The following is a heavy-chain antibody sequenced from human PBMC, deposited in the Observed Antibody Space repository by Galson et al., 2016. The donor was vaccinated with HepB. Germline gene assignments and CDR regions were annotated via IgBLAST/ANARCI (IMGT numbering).Heavy chain of an antibody. J-gene: IGHJ3*02. CDR2: IYSGGST. V-gene: IGHV3-53*05. CDR1: GFTVSSNY. Sequence: SLRLSCAASGFTVSSNYMSWVRQAPGKGLEWVSVIYSGGSTHYADSVKGRFTISRDNSKNTLYLQMNSLRAEDTAVYYCARTYGSGSYRRDAFDIWGQGTMVTVSS. D-gene: IGHD3-10*01. CDR3: ARTYGSGSYRRDAFDI.